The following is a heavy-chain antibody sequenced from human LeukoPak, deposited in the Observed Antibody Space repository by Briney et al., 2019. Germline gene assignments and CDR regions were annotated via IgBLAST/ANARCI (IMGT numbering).Heavy chain of an antibody. Sequence: GGSLRLSCAASGFTFSSYGMHWVRQAPGKGLEWVANIKQDGSEKYYVDSVKGRFTISRDNAKNSLYLQMNSLRAEDTAVYYCARDTPEMATNRLGWFDPWGQGTLVIVSS. CDR3: ARDTPEMATNRLGWFDP. CDR2: IKQDGSEK. V-gene: IGHV3-7*01. CDR1: GFTFSSYG. D-gene: IGHD5-24*01. J-gene: IGHJ5*02.